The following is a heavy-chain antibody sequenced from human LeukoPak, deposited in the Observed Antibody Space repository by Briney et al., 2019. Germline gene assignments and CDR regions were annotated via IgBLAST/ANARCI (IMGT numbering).Heavy chain of an antibody. Sequence: GGSLRLSCAASGFTFSRYWMLWVRQAPGKGLQYVSGISNGGSIDYANSVKGRFTISRDNSKNTLYLQMGSLRPEDMAVYYCARDFSYGSGFDYWGQGILVTVSS. CDR2: ISNGGSI. CDR3: ARDFSYGSGFDY. V-gene: IGHV3-64*01. J-gene: IGHJ4*02. D-gene: IGHD5-18*01. CDR1: GFTFSRYW.